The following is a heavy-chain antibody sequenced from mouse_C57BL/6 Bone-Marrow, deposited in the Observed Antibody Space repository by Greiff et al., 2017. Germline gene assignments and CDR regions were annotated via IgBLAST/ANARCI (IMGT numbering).Heavy chain of an antibody. CDR2: ISSGGSYT. CDR3: ARRTGTDYFDY. Sequence: EVNVVESGGDLVKPGGSLKLSCAASGFTFSSYGMSWVRQTPDKRLEWVATISSGGSYTYYPDSVKGRFTISRDNAKNTLYLQMSSLKSEETAMYYCARRTGTDYFDYWGQGTTLTVSS. D-gene: IGHD4-1*01. CDR1: GFTFSSYG. V-gene: IGHV5-6*02. J-gene: IGHJ2*01.